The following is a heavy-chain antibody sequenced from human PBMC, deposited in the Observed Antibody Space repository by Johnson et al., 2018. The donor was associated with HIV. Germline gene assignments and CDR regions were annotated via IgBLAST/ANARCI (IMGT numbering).Heavy chain of an antibody. V-gene: IGHV3-74*01. Sequence: VQLVESGGGLVQPGGSLRLSCAASGFTFSSYWMHWVRQAPGKGLVWVSHINTDGSATTYADSVKGRFTISRDNAKNSLYLQMNSLRAEDTAVYYCARRVEGRRSANDAFDIWGQGTMVTVSS. CDR3: ARRVEGRRSANDAFDI. CDR1: GFTFSSYW. D-gene: IGHD1-1*01. J-gene: IGHJ3*02. CDR2: INTDGSAT.